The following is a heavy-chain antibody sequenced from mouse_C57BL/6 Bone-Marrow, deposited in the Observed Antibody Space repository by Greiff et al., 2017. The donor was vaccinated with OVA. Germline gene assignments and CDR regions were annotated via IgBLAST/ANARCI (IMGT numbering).Heavy chain of an antibody. V-gene: IGHV3-6*01. CDR1: GYSITSGYY. D-gene: IGHD2-3*01. CDR3: ARIMDGYNWYFDV. Sequence: ESGPGLVKPSQSLSLTCSVTGYSITSGYYWNWIRQFPGNKLEWMGYISYDGSNNYNPSLKNRISITRDTSKNQFFLKLNSVTTEDTATYYCARIMDGYNWYFDVWGTGTTVTVSS. J-gene: IGHJ1*03. CDR2: ISYDGSN.